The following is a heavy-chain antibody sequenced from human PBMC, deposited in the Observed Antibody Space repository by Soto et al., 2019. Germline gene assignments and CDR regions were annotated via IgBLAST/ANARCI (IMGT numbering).Heavy chain of an antibody. CDR3: ARDRRVRYYYYGMDV. CDR2: IWYDGSNK. Sequence: QVQLVESGGGVVQPGRSLRLSCAASGFTFSSYGMHWVRQAPGKGLEWVAVIWYDGSNKYYADSVKGRFTISRDNSKNTLYLQMNRLRAEDTAVYYCARDRRVRYYYYGMDVWGQGTTVTVSS. D-gene: IGHD7-27*01. J-gene: IGHJ6*02. CDR1: GFTFSSYG. V-gene: IGHV3-33*01.